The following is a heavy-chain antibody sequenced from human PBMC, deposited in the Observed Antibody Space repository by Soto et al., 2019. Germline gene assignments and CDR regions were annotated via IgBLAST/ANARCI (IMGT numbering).Heavy chain of an antibody. CDR3: AHTRAIVVIVAEDEYFQH. CDR1: GFSLSTSGVG. D-gene: IGHD3-22*01. Sequence: QITLKESGPTLVKPTQTLTLTCTFSGFSLSTSGVGVGWIRQPPGKGLEWLALIYWDDDKRYSPSLKSRLTITKDTSKNQVVLTMTNVDPADTATYYCAHTRAIVVIVAEDEYFQHWGQGTLVTVS. J-gene: IGHJ1*01. CDR2: IYWDDDK. V-gene: IGHV2-5*02.